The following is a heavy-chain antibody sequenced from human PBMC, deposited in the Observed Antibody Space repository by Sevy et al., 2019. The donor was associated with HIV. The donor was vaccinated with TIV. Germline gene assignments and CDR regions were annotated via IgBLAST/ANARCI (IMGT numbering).Heavy chain of an antibody. CDR1: GYTFTSYG. D-gene: IGHD6-19*01. V-gene: IGHV1-18*04. CDR3: ARDLAIAVAAPDY. CDR2: ISAHNGNT. Sequence: ASMKVSCKASGYTFTSYGITWVRQAPGQGLEWMGWISAHNGNTHYAQNFQDRVTMTTDTSTSTVYMELRSLRSDDTAVYYCARDLAIAVAAPDYWGQGTLVTVSS. J-gene: IGHJ4*02.